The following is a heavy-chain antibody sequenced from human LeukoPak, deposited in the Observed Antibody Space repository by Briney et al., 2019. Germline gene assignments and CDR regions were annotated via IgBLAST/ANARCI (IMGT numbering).Heavy chain of an antibody. CDR2: INPSGGST. J-gene: IGHJ4*02. Sequence: ASVKVSCESSGYTFTSYYMYWVRQAPGQGLEWMGIINPSGGSTSYAQKFQGRVTMTRGTSTSTVCMELSSLRSEDTAVYYCARDSGMVRGTVDYWGQGTLVTVSS. CDR3: ARDSGMVRGTVDY. CDR1: GYTFTSYY. D-gene: IGHD3-10*01. V-gene: IGHV1-46*01.